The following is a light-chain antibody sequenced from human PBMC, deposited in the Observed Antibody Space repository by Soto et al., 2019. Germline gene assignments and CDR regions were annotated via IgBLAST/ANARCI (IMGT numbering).Light chain of an antibody. Sequence: EIVLTQSPATLSLSPGERATLSCRASQSVSRYLAWYHQRPGQAPRLLIYDASNRATGVPARFSGSGSGADFTLTISGLEPEDFALYYCQQRTNWPRVTFGKGTKVDIK. V-gene: IGKV3-11*01. J-gene: IGKJ1*01. CDR3: QQRTNWPRVT. CDR1: QSVSRY. CDR2: DAS.